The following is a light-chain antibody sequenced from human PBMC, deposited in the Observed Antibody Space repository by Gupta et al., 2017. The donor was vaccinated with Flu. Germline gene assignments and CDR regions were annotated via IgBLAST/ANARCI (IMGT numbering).Light chain of an antibody. V-gene: IGLV2-8*01. CDR1: NGDVGGYKY. CDR2: EVS. J-gene: IGLJ1*01. Sequence: GTNGDVGGYKYGSWYQQHPGRAPKLIIYEVSRRPSGVPDRFSGSKSGNTASLTVFGLQTEDEADYYSGSFADGRYVFGTGTKVSVL. CDR3: GSFADGRYV.